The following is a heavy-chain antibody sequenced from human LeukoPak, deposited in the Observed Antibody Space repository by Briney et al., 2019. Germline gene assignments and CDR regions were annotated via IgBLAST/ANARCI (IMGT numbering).Heavy chain of an antibody. V-gene: IGHV3-21*01. CDR3: ARDRMGATYYFDY. J-gene: IGHJ4*02. Sequence: GGSLRLSCAASGFTFSSYSMNWVRQAPGKGLEWVSSISSSSSYIYYADSVKGRFTISRDNAKNSLYLQMNSPRAEDTAVYYCARDRMGATYYFDYWGQGTLVTVSS. CDR1: GFTFSSYS. CDR2: ISSSSSYI. D-gene: IGHD1-26*01.